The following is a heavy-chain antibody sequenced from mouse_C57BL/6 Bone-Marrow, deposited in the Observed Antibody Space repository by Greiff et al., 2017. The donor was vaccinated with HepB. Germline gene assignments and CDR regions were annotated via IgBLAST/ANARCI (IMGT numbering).Heavy chain of an antibody. V-gene: IGHV5-4*01. CDR1: GFTFSSYA. J-gene: IGHJ1*03. CDR2: ISDGGSYT. CDR3: AREYFDA. Sequence: EVQGVESGGGLVKPGGSLKLSCAASGFTFSSYAMSWVRQTPEKRLEWVATISDGGSYTYYPDNVKGRFTISRDNAKNNLYLQMSHLKSEDTAMYYCAREYFDAWGTGTTVTVSS.